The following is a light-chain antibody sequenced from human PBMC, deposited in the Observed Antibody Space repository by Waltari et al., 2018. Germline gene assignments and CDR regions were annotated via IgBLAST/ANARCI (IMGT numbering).Light chain of an antibody. V-gene: IGLV3-19*01. CDR1: SLRRYY. CDR2: DKN. CDR3: HSRDATGVGGS. J-gene: IGLJ2*01. Sequence: SSELIQDPVVSVAMGQTVRITCQGDSLRRYYASWYQQRPGQAPILVMFDKNNRPSGVPDRFSGSSSDNSASLTITGAQAEDEASYYCHSRDATGVGGSFGGGTKLTVL.